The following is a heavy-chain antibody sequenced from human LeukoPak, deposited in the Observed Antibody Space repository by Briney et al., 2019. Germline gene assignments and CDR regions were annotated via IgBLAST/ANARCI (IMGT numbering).Heavy chain of an antibody. CDR2: LFDARKV. J-gene: IGHJ4*02. CDR1: NGSMRSYY. V-gene: IGHV4-4*07. CDR3: ARGFQGVYDY. D-gene: IGHD5/OR15-5a*01. Sequence: PSETLSLTCSVSNGSMRSYYWTWIRQPAGKGLEWVGRLFDARKVNYNPSLGGRVTMSMDTSKNQFSLRMTSVTVADTAVYYCARGFQGVYDYWGQGALVIVSS.